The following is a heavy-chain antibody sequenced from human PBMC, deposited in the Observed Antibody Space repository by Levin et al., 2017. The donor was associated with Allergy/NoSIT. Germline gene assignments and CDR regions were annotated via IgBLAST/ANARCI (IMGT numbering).Heavy chain of an antibody. V-gene: IGHV5-51*01. D-gene: IGHD3-16*02. CDR1: GYSFSSQW. CDR3: VRQGYDYIWGSYSSADY. J-gene: IGHJ4*02. Sequence: KVSCKGSGYSFSSQWIGWVRQMPGKGLEWMGIIYPGDSDTRYSPSFQGQVTISVEKSSSSAYLQWSSLKASDTAIYYCVRQGYDYIWGSYSSADYWGQGTLVTVSS. CDR2: IYPGDSDT.